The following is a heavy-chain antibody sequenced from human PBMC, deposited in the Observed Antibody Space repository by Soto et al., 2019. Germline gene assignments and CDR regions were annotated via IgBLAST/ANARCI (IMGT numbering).Heavy chain of an antibody. V-gene: IGHV3-23*01. J-gene: IGHJ6*02. CDR3: ANPTSTSEDV. Sequence: EVQLLESGGGLVQPGGSLRLSCAASGFIFSNYAMSWVRQAPGKGLEWVSAISGSGGSTYYADSVKGRFTISRDNSKNTLYLQMTSLRAEDTAVYYCANPTSTSEDVWGQGTTVTVSS. CDR1: GFIFSNYA. D-gene: IGHD3-16*01. CDR2: ISGSGGST.